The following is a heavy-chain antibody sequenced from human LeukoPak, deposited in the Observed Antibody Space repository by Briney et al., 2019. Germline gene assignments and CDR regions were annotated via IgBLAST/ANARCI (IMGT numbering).Heavy chain of an antibody. J-gene: IGHJ4*02. CDR1: GFTFSNFG. CDR3: AKDGVGNQLDY. Sequence: GGSLRLSCAASGFTFSNFGMHWVRQAPGKGLEWVAFIQYDGSNKYYADSVKGRFTISRDSSKNTLYLQMNSLRAEDTAVYYCAKDGVGNQLDYWGQGTLVTVSS. V-gene: IGHV3-30*02. CDR2: IQYDGSNK. D-gene: IGHD3-3*01.